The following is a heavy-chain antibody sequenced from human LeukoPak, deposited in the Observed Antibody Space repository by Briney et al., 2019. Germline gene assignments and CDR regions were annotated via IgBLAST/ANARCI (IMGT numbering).Heavy chain of an antibody. CDR1: GYTLTELS. Sequence: ASVKVSCKVSGYTLTELSMHWVRQAPGQGLEWMGWINPNSGGTNYAQKFQGRVTMTRDTSISTAYMELSRLRSDDTAVYYCATEGSKGYYDSSGWDDAFDIWGQGTMVTVSS. V-gene: IGHV1-2*02. CDR2: INPNSGGT. CDR3: ATEGSKGYYDSSGWDDAFDI. J-gene: IGHJ3*02. D-gene: IGHD3-22*01.